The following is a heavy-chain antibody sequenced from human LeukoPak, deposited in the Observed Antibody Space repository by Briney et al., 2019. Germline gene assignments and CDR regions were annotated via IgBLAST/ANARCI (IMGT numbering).Heavy chain of an antibody. Sequence: SETLSLTCTVSGGSISSADYYWSWIRQPPGKGLEWIGHIYHSGSTYYNPSIKSRVTMSVDRSKNQFSLKLNSVTAADTAVYYCARVPRGSGYFDFWGQGTLVTVSA. J-gene: IGHJ4*02. V-gene: IGHV4-30-2*01. CDR3: ARVPRGSGYFDF. CDR1: GGSISSADYY. D-gene: IGHD3-10*01. CDR2: IYHSGST.